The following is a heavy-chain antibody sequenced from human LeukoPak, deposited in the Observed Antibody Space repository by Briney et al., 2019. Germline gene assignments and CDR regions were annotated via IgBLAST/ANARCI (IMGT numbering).Heavy chain of an antibody. D-gene: IGHD2-2*01. J-gene: IGHJ5*02. CDR3: ARLPGYCSSTSCSYAYNWFDP. CDR2: IYPGDSDT. Sequence: GESLKISCKGSGYSFTSYWIGGVRQMPGKGLEWMGIIYPGDSDTRYSPSFQGQVTISADKSISTAYLQWSSLKASDTAMYYCARLPGYCSSTSCSYAYNWFDPWGQGTLVAVSS. V-gene: IGHV5-51*01. CDR1: GYSFTSYW.